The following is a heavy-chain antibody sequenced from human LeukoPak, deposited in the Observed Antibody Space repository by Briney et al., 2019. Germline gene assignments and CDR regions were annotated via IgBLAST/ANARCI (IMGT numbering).Heavy chain of an antibody. CDR1: GYTFTGYY. Sequence: VASVKVSCKASGYTFTGYYMHWVRQAPGQGLEWMGWINPNSGGTNYAQKFQGRVTMTRDTSISTAYMELSRLRSDDTAVYYCARFAVHRRITVAGQFGLDYWGQGTLVSVSS. CDR2: INPNSGGT. CDR3: ARFAVHRRITVAGQFGLDY. J-gene: IGHJ4*02. V-gene: IGHV1-2*02. D-gene: IGHD6-19*01.